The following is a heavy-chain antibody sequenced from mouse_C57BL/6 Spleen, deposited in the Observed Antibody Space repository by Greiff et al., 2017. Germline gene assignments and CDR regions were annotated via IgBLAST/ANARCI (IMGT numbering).Heavy chain of an antibody. CDR3: ARDYYGSSYDC. J-gene: IGHJ2*01. CDR1: GFTFSSYA. CDR2: ISDGGSYT. D-gene: IGHD1-1*01. V-gene: IGHV5-4*03. Sequence: EVKLVESGGGLVKPGGSLKLSCAASGFTFSSYAMSWVRQTPEKRLEWVATISDGGSYTYYPDNVKGRFTISRDKAKNNRYLQMSHLKSEDTAMYYCARDYYGSSYDCWGQGTTLTVSS.